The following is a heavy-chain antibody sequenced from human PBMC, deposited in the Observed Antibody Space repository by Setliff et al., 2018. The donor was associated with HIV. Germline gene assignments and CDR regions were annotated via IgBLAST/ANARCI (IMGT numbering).Heavy chain of an antibody. D-gene: IGHD3-10*01. CDR3: ARLRYGSGIPLDV. V-gene: IGHV4-39*01. CDR2: RYYSGST. Sequence: ASETLSLTCTVSGGSISSGSHYWGWIRQSPGKGLEWIGSRYYSGSTYQNPSLKSRVTIPVDTSKNQFSLELSSVTAADTAVYYCARLRYGSGIPLDVWGTGISVTVSS. J-gene: IGHJ6*04. CDR1: GGSISSGSHY.